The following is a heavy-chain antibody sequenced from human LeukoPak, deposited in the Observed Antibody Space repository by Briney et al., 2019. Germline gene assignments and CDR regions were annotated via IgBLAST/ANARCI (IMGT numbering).Heavy chain of an antibody. J-gene: IGHJ5*02. CDR3: ARDRLQFLVWGSYRYNWFDP. CDR2: IYYSGST. Sequence: SETLSLTCTVSGGSISSSSYYWGWIRQPPGKGLEWIGSIYYSGSTYYNPSLKSRVTISVDTSKNQFSLKLSSVTAADTAVYYCARDRLQFLVWGSYRYNWFDPWGQGTLVTVSS. CDR1: GGSISSSSYY. D-gene: IGHD3-16*02. V-gene: IGHV4-39*07.